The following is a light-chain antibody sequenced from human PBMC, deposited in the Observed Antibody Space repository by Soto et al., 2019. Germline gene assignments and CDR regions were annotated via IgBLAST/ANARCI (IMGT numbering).Light chain of an antibody. V-gene: IGKV3-20*01. Sequence: EVVLTQSPGTLSLSPGETASLSCRASQSISSKNLAWYQHKPGRAPGLVIYGASNRATGIPDRFSGSGSGTDFTLTIRRLEPEDFAVYYCQHYGRSPPITFGQGSRLEIK. J-gene: IGKJ5*01. CDR1: QSISSKN. CDR3: QHYGRSPPIT. CDR2: GAS.